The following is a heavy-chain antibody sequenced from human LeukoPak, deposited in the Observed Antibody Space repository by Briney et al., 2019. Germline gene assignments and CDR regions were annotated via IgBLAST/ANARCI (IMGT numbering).Heavy chain of an antibody. V-gene: IGHV4-34*01. CDR2: INHSGST. CDR3: ARVFHYYDSSGYDAFDI. Sequence: KSSETLSLTCAVYGGSFSGYYWSWIRQPPGKGLEWIGEINHSGSTNYNPSLKSRVTISVDTSKNQFSLKLSSVTAADTAVYYCARVFHYYDSSGYDAFDIWGQGTMVTVSS. D-gene: IGHD3-22*01. J-gene: IGHJ3*02. CDR1: GGSFSGYY.